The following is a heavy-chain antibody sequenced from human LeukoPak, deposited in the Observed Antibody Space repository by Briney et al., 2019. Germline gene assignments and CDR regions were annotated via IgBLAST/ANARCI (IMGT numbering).Heavy chain of an antibody. CDR1: GYTFTVYY. V-gene: IGHV1-2*02. D-gene: IGHD1-26*01. CDR3: ARDLGGSYPPSDY. J-gene: IGHJ4*02. Sequence: ASVKVSCKASGYTFTVYYKHWVRQAPGQGLEWMGWINPNSGGTNYAQKFQGRVTMTRDTSISTAYMELSRLRSDDTAVYYCARDLGGSYPPSDYWGQGTLVTVSS. CDR2: INPNSGGT.